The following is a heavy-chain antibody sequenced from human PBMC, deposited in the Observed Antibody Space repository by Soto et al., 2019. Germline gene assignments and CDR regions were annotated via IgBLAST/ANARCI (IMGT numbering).Heavy chain of an antibody. V-gene: IGHV5-10-1*01. J-gene: IGHJ5*02. CDR2: IDPSDSYT. Sequence: EXLRISCKCSGYXFTSYLLIWVRQMPGKGLELMGRIDPSDSYTNYSPSFQGNVTISADKSIIAAYLQWSSLKASDTAMYYCARLGACSGGSCYSGIVWFDPWGQGTLGTVSS. CDR3: ARLGACSGGSCYSGIVWFDP. CDR1: GYXFTSYL. D-gene: IGHD2-15*01.